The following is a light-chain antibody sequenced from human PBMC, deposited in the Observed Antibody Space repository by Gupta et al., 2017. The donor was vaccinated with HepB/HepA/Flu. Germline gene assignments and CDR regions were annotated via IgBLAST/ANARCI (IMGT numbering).Light chain of an antibody. CDR3: SSYTRSSNVV. CDR1: SSDIGAYNY. V-gene: IGLV2-14*03. J-gene: IGLJ2*01. Sequence: TIFCTGTSSDIGAYNYVSWHQQHPGKAPKCMIYEVSNRPSGVSNRFSGSKSGYTASLTISGLQAEDEADYYCSSYTRSSNVVFGGGTKLTVL. CDR2: EVS.